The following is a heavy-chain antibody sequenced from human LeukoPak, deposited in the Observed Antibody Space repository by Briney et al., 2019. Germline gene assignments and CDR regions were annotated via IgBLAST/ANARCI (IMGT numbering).Heavy chain of an antibody. CDR1: GFTFNNFA. Sequence: SGGSLRLSCAASGFTFNNFAMSWVRQAPGKGLEWVSAISGSGGSTYYADSVKGRFTISRDNSKNTLYLQMNSLRAEDTAVYYCASVRGYQLLYGAFDIWGQGTMVTVSS. V-gene: IGHV3-23*01. CDR3: ASVRGYQLLYGAFDI. D-gene: IGHD2-2*02. J-gene: IGHJ3*02. CDR2: ISGSGGST.